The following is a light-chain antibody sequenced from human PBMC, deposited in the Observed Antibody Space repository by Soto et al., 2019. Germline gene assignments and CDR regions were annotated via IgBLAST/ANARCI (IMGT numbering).Light chain of an antibody. J-gene: IGKJ1*01. CDR1: QSVSNN. CDR3: QQYNNWPRT. Sequence: ERVMTQSPATLSVSPGERATLSCRASQSVSNNLAWYQQKFGQAPRLLIYGASTRATGIPARFSGSGSGTDFTLTISSLQSEDLAVYYCQQYNNWPRTFGQGTKV. CDR2: GAS. V-gene: IGKV3-15*01.